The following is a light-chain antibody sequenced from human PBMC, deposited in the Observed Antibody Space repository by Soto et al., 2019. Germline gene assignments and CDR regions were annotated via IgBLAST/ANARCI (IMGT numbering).Light chain of an antibody. CDR3: QHYNSYSEA. J-gene: IGKJ1*01. CDR2: GAS. CDR1: QTVSSNY. Sequence: EIVLVQSPDTLSLSPGERATVSCRASQTVSSNYLAWYQQKPGQAPRLLIYGASSRATGIPDRFSGSGSGTDFTLTISSLQPDDFATYYCQHYNSYSEAFGQGTKVDIK. V-gene: IGKV3-20*01.